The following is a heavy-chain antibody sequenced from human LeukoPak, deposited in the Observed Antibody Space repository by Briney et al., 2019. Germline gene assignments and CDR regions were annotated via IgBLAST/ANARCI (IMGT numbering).Heavy chain of an antibody. D-gene: IGHD3-10*01. V-gene: IGHV1-18*01. CDR1: GYTFTSYG. CDR3: ARSPYGSGSYYFDY. CDR2: ISAYNGNT. Sequence: ASVTVSCKASGYTFTSYGISWVRQAPGQGLEWMGWISAYNGNTNYAQKLQGRVTMSTDTSTSTAYMELRSLRSDDTAVYYCARSPYGSGSYYFDYWGQGTLVTVSS. J-gene: IGHJ4*02.